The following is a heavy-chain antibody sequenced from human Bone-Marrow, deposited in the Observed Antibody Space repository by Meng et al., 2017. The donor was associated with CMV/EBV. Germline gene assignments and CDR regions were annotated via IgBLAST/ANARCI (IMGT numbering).Heavy chain of an antibody. V-gene: IGHV3-13*01. J-gene: IGHJ6*01. Sequence: AGSLRLSCAASGFTFSSYDMHWVRQATGKGLEWVSAIGTAGDTYYPGSVKGRFTISRENAKNALYLQMNSLRAGDTAVYYCARDKGYGMDGWGQGTTVTVSS. CDR1: GFTFSSYD. CDR3: ARDKGYGMDG. CDR2: IGTAGDT.